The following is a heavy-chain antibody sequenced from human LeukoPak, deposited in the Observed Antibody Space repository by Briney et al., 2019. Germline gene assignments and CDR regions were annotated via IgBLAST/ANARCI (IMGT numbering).Heavy chain of an antibody. D-gene: IGHD3-22*01. V-gene: IGHV1-2*06. CDR2: INPNSGGA. J-gene: IGHJ4*02. CDR3: AREGRYYDSSGYSGSIDY. Sequence: ASVKVSCKASGYTFTGNYMHWVRQAPGQGLEWMGRINPNSGGANYAQKFQGRVTMTRDTSISTAYMELSRLRSDDTAVYYCAREGRYYDSSGYSGSIDYWGQGTLVTVSS. CDR1: GYTFTGNY.